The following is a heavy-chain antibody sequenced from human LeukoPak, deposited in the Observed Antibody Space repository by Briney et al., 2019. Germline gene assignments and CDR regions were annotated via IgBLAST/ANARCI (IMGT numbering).Heavy chain of an antibody. J-gene: IGHJ5*02. CDR2: IYYSGST. CDR3: ARLYCSSTSCSVLRWFDP. V-gene: IGHV4-59*08. D-gene: IGHD2-2*01. CDR1: GGSISSYY. Sequence: SETLSLTCTVSGGSISSYYWSWIRQPPGKGLEWIGYIYYSGSTNYNPSLKSRVTISVDTSKNQFSLKLSSVTAADTAVYYCARLYCSSTSCSVLRWFDPWGQGTLVTVSS.